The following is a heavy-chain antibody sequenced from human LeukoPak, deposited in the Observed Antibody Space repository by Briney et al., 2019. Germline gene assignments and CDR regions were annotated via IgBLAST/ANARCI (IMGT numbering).Heavy chain of an antibody. CDR1: GGSTRGYY. CDR2: MHDSGST. J-gene: IGHJ4*02. CDR3: AREIGYSSSPMSYYFDY. D-gene: IGHD6-6*01. V-gene: IGHV4-59*01. Sequence: SETLSLTCSVSGGSTRGYYWTWIRHLPGKGLEWIGYMHDSGSTHYNPSLKSRVTISLDTSQSHFSLKLRSVTAADTALYYCAREIGYSSSPMSYYFDYWGQGTLVTVSS.